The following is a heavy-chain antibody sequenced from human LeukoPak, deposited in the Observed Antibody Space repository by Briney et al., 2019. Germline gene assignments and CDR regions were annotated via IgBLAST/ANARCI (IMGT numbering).Heavy chain of an antibody. J-gene: IGHJ2*01. D-gene: IGHD3-10*01. Sequence: GGSLRLSCAASRFTFSSYWLSWVRQAPGKGLEWVANINQEGSEKYYVDSVKGRFTISRDNAKNSLYLQMNSLSAEDTAVYYCAKDPYGSGSYSDWYFDLWGRGTLVTVSS. CDR1: RFTFSSYW. CDR3: AKDPYGSGSYSDWYFDL. CDR2: INQEGSEK. V-gene: IGHV3-7*03.